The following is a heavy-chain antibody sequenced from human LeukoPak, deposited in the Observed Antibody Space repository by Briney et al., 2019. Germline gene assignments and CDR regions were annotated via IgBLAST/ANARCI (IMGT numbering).Heavy chain of an antibody. J-gene: IGHJ4*02. CDR2: ITGSGGRT. CDR3: AKHIAYNYGQRFDY. D-gene: IGHD5-18*01. CDR1: GFTFSSYA. Sequence: PGGSLRLSCAASGFTFSSYAMSWVRQAPGKGLEWVSGITGSGGRTSYAASVKGRFTISRDNSKNTLYLRMNSLRAEDTAVYYCAKHIAYNYGQRFDYWGQGTLVTVSS. V-gene: IGHV3-23*01.